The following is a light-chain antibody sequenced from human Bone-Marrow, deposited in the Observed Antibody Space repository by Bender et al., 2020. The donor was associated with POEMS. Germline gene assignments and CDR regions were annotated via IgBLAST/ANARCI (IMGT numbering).Light chain of an antibody. CDR3: SSYTSSSTLA. Sequence: QSVLTQPASVSGSPRQSITISCTGTSSDVGGGYCVSWYQQHPGTAPKLMLYDVNNRPSGVSDRFAGYKSGNTASLTISGLQAEDEADYYCSSYTSSSTLAFGGGTKLTVL. J-gene: IGLJ2*01. CDR2: DVN. V-gene: IGLV2-14*03. CDR1: SSDVGGGYC.